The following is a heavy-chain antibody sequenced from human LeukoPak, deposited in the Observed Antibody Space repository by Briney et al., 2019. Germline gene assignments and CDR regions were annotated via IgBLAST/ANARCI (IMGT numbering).Heavy chain of an antibody. CDR2: ISTSGTTK. CDR1: GFNFSSYE. V-gene: IGHV3-48*03. D-gene: IGHD1-26*01. CDR3: ARASNFLVGEYYFDY. J-gene: IGHJ4*02. Sequence: GGSLRLSCAASGFNFSSYEMNWVRQAPGKGLEWVSYISTSGTTKYYADSMKGRFTISRDNAKNSLYLQMSSLRAEDTAVYYCARASNFLVGEYYFDYWGQGTLVTVSS.